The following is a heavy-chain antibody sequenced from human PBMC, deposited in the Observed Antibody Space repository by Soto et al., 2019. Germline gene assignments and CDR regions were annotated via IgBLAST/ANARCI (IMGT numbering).Heavy chain of an antibody. V-gene: IGHV3-49*03. CDR2: IRSKAYGGTT. D-gene: IGHD6-13*01. Sequence: LRLSCTASGFTFGDYAMSWFRQAPGKGLEWVGFIRSKAYGGTTEYAASVKGRFTISRDDSKSIAYLQMNSLKTEDTAVYYCTRVAGQQLARDASDIWGQGTMVT. CDR3: TRVAGQQLARDASDI. CDR1: GFTFGDYA. J-gene: IGHJ3*02.